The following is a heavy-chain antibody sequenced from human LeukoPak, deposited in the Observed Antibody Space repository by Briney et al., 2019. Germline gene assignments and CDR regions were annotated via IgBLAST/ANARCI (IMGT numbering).Heavy chain of an antibody. CDR3: ARGVGSSSWYFDY. CDR2: ISGSGGST. J-gene: IGHJ4*02. CDR1: GFTFSSYA. Sequence: GGSLRLSCAASGFTFSSYAMSWVRQAPGKGLEWVSVISGSGGSTYYADSVKGRFTISRDNSKNTLYLQMNSLRGEDTAVYYCARGVGSSSWYFDYWGQGTLVTVSS. D-gene: IGHD6-13*01. V-gene: IGHV3-23*01.